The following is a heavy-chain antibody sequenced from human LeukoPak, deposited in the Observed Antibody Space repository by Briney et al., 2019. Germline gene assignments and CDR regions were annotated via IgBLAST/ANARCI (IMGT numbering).Heavy chain of an antibody. Sequence: SETLSLTCTVSGASISSDYWNWIRQPPGKGLEWIGYIHYTGTTNYNPSLKSRVTISVDTSKTQFSLKLNSVTAADTAVFYCAREGVSYYYDSSGYYYEGYYFDYWGQGTLVAVSS. V-gene: IGHV4-59*01. J-gene: IGHJ4*02. D-gene: IGHD3-22*01. CDR2: IHYTGTT. CDR3: AREGVSYYYDSSGYYYEGYYFDY. CDR1: GASISSDY.